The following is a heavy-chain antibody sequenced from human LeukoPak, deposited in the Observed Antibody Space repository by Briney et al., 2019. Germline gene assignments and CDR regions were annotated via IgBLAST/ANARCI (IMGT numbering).Heavy chain of an antibody. CDR3: ARDFYYDGSGGFDY. CDR1: GYTFTGYY. V-gene: IGHV1-2*04. D-gene: IGHD3-22*01. CDR2: INPKTGGT. J-gene: IGHJ4*02. Sequence: GASVKVPCKAPGYTFTGYYMHWVRQAPGQGLEWMGWINPKTGGTNYAQKFQDWVTMTRDTSTNTVYMEVSRLGSDDVAVYYCARDFYYDGSGGFDYWGQGTLVTVSS.